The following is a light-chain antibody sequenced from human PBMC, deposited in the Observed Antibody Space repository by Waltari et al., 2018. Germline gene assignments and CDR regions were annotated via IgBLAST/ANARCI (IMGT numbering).Light chain of an antibody. V-gene: IGLV1-44*01. Sequence: QSVLTQPPSASATPGQGVTISCSGSRSHPCSNPVPWFHPPPGPPPKLLIYNNNQRPSGVPDRFSGSKSGTSASLAISGIQSEDDADYYCASWDGILDVYVFGTGTTVTVL. CDR2: NNN. CDR3: ASWDGILDVYV. CDR1: RSHPCSNP. J-gene: IGLJ1*01.